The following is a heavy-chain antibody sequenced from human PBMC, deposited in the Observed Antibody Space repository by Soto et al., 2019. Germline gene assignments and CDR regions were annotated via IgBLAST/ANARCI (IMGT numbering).Heavy chain of an antibody. J-gene: IGHJ6*02. D-gene: IGHD6-19*01. CDR2: TRNKANSYTT. Sequence: PGGSLRLSCAASGFTFSDHYMDWVRQAPGKGLEWVGRTRNKANSYTTEYAASVKGRFTISRDDSKNSLYLQMNSLRAEDTAVYYCARDREETIAVAGTRYYYYYGMDVWGQGTTVTVSS. V-gene: IGHV3-72*01. CDR3: ARDREETIAVAGTRYYYYYGMDV. CDR1: GFTFSDHY.